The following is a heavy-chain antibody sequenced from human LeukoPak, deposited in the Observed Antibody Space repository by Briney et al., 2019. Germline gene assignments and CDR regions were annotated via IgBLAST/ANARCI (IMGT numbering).Heavy chain of an antibody. Sequence: GRSLRLSCAASGFTFRSYGMHWVRQAPGKGLEWVAVISSDGSGKHYADSVKGRFTISRDNSKNTLYLQMNSLRAEDTAVYYCAREYFYDSSGYSDAFDIWGQGTMVTVSS. CDR2: ISSDGSGK. CDR3: AREYFYDSSGYSDAFDI. CDR1: GFTFRSYG. V-gene: IGHV3-30*03. J-gene: IGHJ3*02. D-gene: IGHD3-22*01.